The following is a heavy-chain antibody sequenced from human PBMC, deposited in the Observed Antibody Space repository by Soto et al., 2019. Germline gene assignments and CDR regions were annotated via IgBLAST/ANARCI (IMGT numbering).Heavy chain of an antibody. CDR2: IKKDGSGS. CDR3: ARDTTGILDY. Sequence: GGCLRLSCAACGLNFDNYYMAWVRQAPGKGLEWVANIKKDGSGSNYVDSLKGRFTISRDNAKNSLYLQMNNLRAEDSGVYFCARDTTGILDYWGQGTLVTVSS. D-gene: IGHD1-1*01. J-gene: IGHJ4*02. V-gene: IGHV3-7*01. CDR1: GLNFDNYY.